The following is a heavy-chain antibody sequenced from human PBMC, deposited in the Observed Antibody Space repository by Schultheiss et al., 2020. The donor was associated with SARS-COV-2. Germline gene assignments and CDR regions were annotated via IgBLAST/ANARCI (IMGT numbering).Heavy chain of an antibody. J-gene: IGHJ4*02. CDR1: GGSFSGYY. CDR3: AGSWVPAAEYYFDY. V-gene: IGHV4-34*01. D-gene: IGHD2-2*01. Sequence: SETLSLTCAVYGGSFSGYYWSWIRQPPGKGLEWIGEINHSGSTNYNPSLKSRVTISVDRSKNQFSLKLSSVTAADTAVYYCAGSWVPAAEYYFDYWGQGTLVTVSS. CDR2: INHSGST.